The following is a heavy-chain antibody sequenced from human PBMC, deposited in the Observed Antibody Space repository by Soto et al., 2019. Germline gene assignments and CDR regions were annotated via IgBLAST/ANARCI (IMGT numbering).Heavy chain of an antibody. Sequence: SETLSLTCTVSGGSISSSSYYWGWIRQPPGKGLEWIGSIYYSGSTYYNPSLKSRVTISVDTSKNQFSLKPSSVTAADTAVYYCARSAGIAVAGTVDAFDIWGQGTMVTVSS. D-gene: IGHD6-19*01. V-gene: IGHV4-39*01. CDR1: GGSISSSSYY. CDR3: ARSAGIAVAGTVDAFDI. J-gene: IGHJ3*02. CDR2: IYYSGST.